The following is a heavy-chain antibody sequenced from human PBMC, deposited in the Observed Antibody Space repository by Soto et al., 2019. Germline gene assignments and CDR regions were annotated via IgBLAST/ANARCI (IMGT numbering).Heavy chain of an antibody. CDR1: GFTFSTYW. CDR2: IDNDGIST. V-gene: IGHV3-74*01. Sequence: GGSLRLSCAASGFTFSTYWMHWVRQVPGKGLVWVSHIDNDGISTTYADSVKGRFTISRDNAKNTLYLQMNSLRAEDTAVYYCAKRSGYQEAAYLDYWGQGTLVTVSS. J-gene: IGHJ4*02. CDR3: AKRSGYQEAAYLDY. D-gene: IGHD5-12*01.